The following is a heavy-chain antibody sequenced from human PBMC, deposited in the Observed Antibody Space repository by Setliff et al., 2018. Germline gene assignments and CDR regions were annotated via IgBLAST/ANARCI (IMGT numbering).Heavy chain of an antibody. J-gene: IGHJ4*02. Sequence: VVSLRLSCAASGFTFPTYWMTWVRQAPGKGLEWVANIKGDESEKYYVDSVKGRFTTSRDNAKNSLYLQMNSLRTEDTAVYYCAKGGHVDYCGQGTLVTVSS. CDR3: AKGGHVDY. V-gene: IGHV3-7*03. CDR2: IKGDESEK. CDR1: GFTFPTYW.